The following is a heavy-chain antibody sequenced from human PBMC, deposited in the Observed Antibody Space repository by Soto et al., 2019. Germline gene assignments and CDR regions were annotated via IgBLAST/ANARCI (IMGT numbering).Heavy chain of an antibody. CDR3: ARDEQLRSNSYYYYGMDV. CDR1: GFTFSSYW. D-gene: IGHD3-3*01. V-gene: IGHV3-74*01. CDR2: INSDGSST. Sequence: HPGGSLRLSCAASGFTFSSYWMHWVRQAPGKGLVWVSRINSDGSSTSYADSVKGRFTISRDNAKNTLYLQMNSLRAEDTAVYYCARDEQLRSNSYYYYGMDVWGQGTTVTVSS. J-gene: IGHJ6*02.